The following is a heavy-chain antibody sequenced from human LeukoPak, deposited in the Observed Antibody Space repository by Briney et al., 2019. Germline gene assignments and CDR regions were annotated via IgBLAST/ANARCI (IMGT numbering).Heavy chain of an antibody. J-gene: IGHJ4*02. Sequence: PGRSQRLSCAASGFTFTSYGMHWVRQAPGKGLEWVAVISYDGTYKYYAGSVKGRFTISRDDSKNTLYLQTNSLRAEDTAVYYCAKDRDSSWYSGCFDYWGQGTLVTVSS. D-gene: IGHD6-13*01. CDR3: AKDRDSSWYSGCFDY. CDR1: GFTFTSYG. V-gene: IGHV3-30*18. CDR2: ISYDGTYK.